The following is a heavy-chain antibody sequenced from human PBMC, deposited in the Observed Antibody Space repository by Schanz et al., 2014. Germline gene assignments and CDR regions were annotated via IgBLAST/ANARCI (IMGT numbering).Heavy chain of an antibody. J-gene: IGHJ4*02. CDR2: ISGSGGST. CDR1: GFTFSNYA. V-gene: IGHV3-23*04. CDR3: TKERGYIY. Sequence: EVQLVESGGGLVQPGGSLRLSCAASGFTFSNYAMHWVRQAPGKGLESVSAISGSGGSTNYADSVKGRFTISRDNSKNTVYLQMNSLRAEDTAVYYCTKERGYIYWGQGTLVTVSS. D-gene: IGHD5-12*01.